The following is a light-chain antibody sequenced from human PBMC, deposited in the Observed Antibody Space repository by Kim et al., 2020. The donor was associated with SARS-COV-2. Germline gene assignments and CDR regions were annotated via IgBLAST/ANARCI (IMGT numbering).Light chain of an antibody. Sequence: VAWGQTARIPCQGERLRIYYATWYQQKPGQAPIVGIYGKNNRPSGIPDRFSGSSAGDTASLTIAGTQAGDEADYYCTSRGSNDNVLFGGGTQLTVL. CDR1: RLRIYY. CDR3: TSRGSNDNVL. CDR2: GKN. J-gene: IGLJ2*01. V-gene: IGLV3-19*01.